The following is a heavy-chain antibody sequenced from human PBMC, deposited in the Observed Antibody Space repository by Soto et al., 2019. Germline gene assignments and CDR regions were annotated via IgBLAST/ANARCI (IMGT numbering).Heavy chain of an antibody. J-gene: IGHJ4*02. CDR1: GFTFSGYW. CDR2: VNSDGSNT. D-gene: IGHD5-18*01. CDR3: ARTVGLPRQFDY. Sequence: VQLVESGGGLVQPGGSLRLSCAASGFTFSGYWMHWVRQAPGKGLVWVSRVNSDGSNTRYADSVKGRFTISRDNAKNTLYLQMNSLRAEDTAVYYRARTVGLPRQFDYWGQGTLVTVSS. V-gene: IGHV3-74*01.